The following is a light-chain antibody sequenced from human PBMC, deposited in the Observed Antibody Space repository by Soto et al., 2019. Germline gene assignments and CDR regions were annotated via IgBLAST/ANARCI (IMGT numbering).Light chain of an antibody. CDR3: QQSDSTPYT. J-gene: IGKJ2*01. CDR1: QNIRTY. V-gene: IGKV1-39*01. Sequence: DIQMTQSPSSLSASVGDRVTITCRARQNIRTYLHWYQPKPGRAPKLLIYAESNLQSGVPSRFSGSGSGTDFTLTINSLQPEDFATYYYCQQSDSTPYTFGQGTKLDVK. CDR2: AES.